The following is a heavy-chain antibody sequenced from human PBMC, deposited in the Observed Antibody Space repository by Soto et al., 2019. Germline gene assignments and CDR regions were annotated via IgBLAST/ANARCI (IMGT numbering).Heavy chain of an antibody. CDR3: ARDGVVVAATLGTPHFDY. D-gene: IGHD2-15*01. Sequence: ASVKVSCKASGYTFTNYGISWVRQAPGQGHEWMGWISADNGDTKYAQKFQGRVTMTRDTSASTAYMELSSLRSEDTAVYYCARDGVVVAATLGTPHFDYWGQGTLVTSPQ. CDR2: ISADNGDT. CDR1: GYTFTNYG. V-gene: IGHV1-18*01. J-gene: IGHJ4*02.